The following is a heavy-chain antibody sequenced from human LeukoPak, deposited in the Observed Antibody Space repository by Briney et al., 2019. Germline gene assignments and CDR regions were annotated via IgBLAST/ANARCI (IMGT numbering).Heavy chain of an antibody. CDR3: AKDIVAAAITSGMYV. D-gene: IGHD2-2*02. V-gene: IGHV3-43D*04. Sequence: GGFLRLSCAASGFTFDDYAMHWVRQAPGKGLEWVSLISWDGGSTYYADSVKGRFTISRDNSKNSLYLQMNSLRAEDTALYYCAKDIVAAAITSGMYVWGKGTTVTVSS. CDR2: ISWDGGST. J-gene: IGHJ6*04. CDR1: GFTFDDYA.